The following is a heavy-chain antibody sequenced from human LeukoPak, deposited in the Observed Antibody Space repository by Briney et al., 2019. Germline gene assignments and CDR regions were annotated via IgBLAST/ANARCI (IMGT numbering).Heavy chain of an antibody. CDR1: SASVSSYY. J-gene: IGHJ4*02. CDR3: ARLPQPSPAYFFDY. V-gene: IGHV4-39*01. D-gene: IGHD2-2*01. Sequence: SETLSLTCTVSSASVSSYYWGWIRQPPGKGLEWLGTIYYSGSTYYNPSLKSRVTISVDTSKNQFSLKLSSVTAAGTAVYYCARLPQPSPAYFFDYWGQGTLVTVSS. CDR2: IYYSGST.